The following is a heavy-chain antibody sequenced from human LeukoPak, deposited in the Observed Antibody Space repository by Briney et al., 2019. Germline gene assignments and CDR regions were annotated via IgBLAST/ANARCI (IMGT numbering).Heavy chain of an antibody. CDR1: GFTFSNYA. Sequence: PGGSLRLSCAASGFTFSNYAMSWVRQAPGKGLEWVSAISGSGGSTYYADSVKGRFTISRDNSKNTLYLQMNSLRAEDTAVYYCAKDYYDSSGYFQYYFDYWGQGTLVTVSS. J-gene: IGHJ4*02. D-gene: IGHD3-22*01. V-gene: IGHV3-23*01. CDR2: ISGSGGST. CDR3: AKDYYDSSGYFQYYFDY.